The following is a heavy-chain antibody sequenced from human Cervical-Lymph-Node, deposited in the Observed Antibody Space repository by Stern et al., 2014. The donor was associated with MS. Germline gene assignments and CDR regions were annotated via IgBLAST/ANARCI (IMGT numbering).Heavy chain of an antibody. CDR1: GFTFRASV. V-gene: IGHV3-73*02. J-gene: IGHJ3*02. Sequence: EVQLVGSGGGLVQPGGSLKVSCAASGFTFRASVIHWVRQASGKGLEWVGRIRNKGKNYATAYAVSVKGRFTISRDDSKNTAYLHMNSLKVEDTAVYYCAPSSAIWGRGTMVTVSS. CDR3: APSSAI. CDR2: IRNKGKNYAT.